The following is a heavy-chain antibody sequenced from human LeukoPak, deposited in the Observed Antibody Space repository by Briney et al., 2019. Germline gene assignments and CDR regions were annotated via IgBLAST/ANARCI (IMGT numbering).Heavy chain of an antibody. CDR3: ARASMIVVVHYYGMDV. CDR2: INHSGST. J-gene: IGHJ6*02. D-gene: IGHD3-22*01. CDR1: GGSFSGYY. Sequence: SETLSLTCAVYGGSFSGYYWSWIRQPPGKGLEWIGEINHSGSTNYNPSLKRRVTISVDTSKNQFSLKLSSVTAADTAVYYCARASMIVVVHYYGMDVWGQGTTVTVS. V-gene: IGHV4-34*01.